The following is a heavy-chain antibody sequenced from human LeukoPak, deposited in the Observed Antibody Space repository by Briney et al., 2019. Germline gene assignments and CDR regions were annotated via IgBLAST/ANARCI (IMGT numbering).Heavy chain of an antibody. J-gene: IGHJ4*02. CDR1: GFTFSSYW. CDR2: INGDGSST. Sequence: PGGSLRLSCAASGFTFSSYWMHWVRQAPGKGLVWVSRINGDGSSTSYADFVKGRFTISRDNAKNTLYLQMNSLRAEDTAVYYCARDYNWNPPDYWGQGTLVTVSS. D-gene: IGHD1-1*01. CDR3: ARDYNWNPPDY. V-gene: IGHV3-74*01.